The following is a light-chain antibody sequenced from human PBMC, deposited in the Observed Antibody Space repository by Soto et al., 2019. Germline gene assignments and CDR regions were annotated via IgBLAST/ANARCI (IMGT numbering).Light chain of an antibody. Sequence: QSVLTQPASVSGSPGRSITISCTGTSSDIGIYYLVSWYQHHPGNAPKLVIYDGTKRPSGVSDRFSGSKSGNTASLTISGLQVADEADYYCCSYAGSSTWVFGGGTKLTVL. CDR1: SSDIGIYYL. V-gene: IGLV2-23*01. CDR2: DGT. CDR3: CSYAGSSTWV. J-gene: IGLJ3*02.